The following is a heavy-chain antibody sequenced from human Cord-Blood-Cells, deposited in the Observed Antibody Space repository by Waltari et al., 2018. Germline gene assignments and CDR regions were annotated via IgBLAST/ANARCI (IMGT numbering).Heavy chain of an antibody. D-gene: IGHD2-21*02. CDR2: IYYSGST. CDR3: ARGGLLDY. V-gene: IGHV4-59*08. J-gene: IGHJ4*02. CDR1: GGSISSYY. Sequence: QVQLQESGPGLVKPSETLSLTCTVSGGSISSYYWSWIRQPPGKGLEWLGYIYYSGSTNYNPSLKSRVTISVDTSKNQFSLKLSSVTAADTAVYYCARGGLLDYWGQGTLVTVSS.